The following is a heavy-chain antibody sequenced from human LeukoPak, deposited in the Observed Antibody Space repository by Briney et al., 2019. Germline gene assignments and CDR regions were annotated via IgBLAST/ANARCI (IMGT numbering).Heavy chain of an antibody. CDR1: GGTFSSYG. D-gene: IGHD6-13*01. V-gene: IGHV1-69*13. CDR2: IIPIFGTA. J-gene: IGHJ4*02. Sequence: ASVKVSCKASGGTFSSYGISWVRQAPGQGLEWMGGIIPIFGTANYAQKFQGRVTITADESTSTAYMELSSLRSEDTAVYYCGALSSSSFDYWGQGTLVTVSS. CDR3: GALSSSSFDY.